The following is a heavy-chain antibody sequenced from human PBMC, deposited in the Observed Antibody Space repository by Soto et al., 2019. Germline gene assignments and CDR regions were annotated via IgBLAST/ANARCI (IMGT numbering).Heavy chain of an antibody. V-gene: IGHV4-39*01. CDR3: ASPSAGDTSRTQVSLKLTSVTAADTALYYCARHGGGGYYGSAIEQGWLDP. D-gene: IGHD2-21*01. J-gene: IGHJ5*02. CDR1: GGSINRSSYY. Sequence: SETLSLTCRVSGGSINRSSYYWGWIRQPPGKGLEWIGNVHYTGSPYTNPSLRSRLTISVPTSRTQFSLKLTTVTARNHHAVRGASPSAGDTSRTQVSLKLTSVTAADTALYYCARHGGGGYYGSAIEQGWLDPWGQGTLVTVSS. CDR2: VHYTGSP.